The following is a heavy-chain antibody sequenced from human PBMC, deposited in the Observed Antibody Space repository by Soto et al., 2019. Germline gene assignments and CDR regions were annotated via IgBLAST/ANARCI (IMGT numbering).Heavy chain of an antibody. J-gene: IGHJ4*02. CDR3: ARAQGIIVVVVAATPGPPGALDY. V-gene: IGHV1-46*01. CDR1: GYTFTSYY. CDR2: INPSGGST. Sequence: GASVKVSCKASGYTFTSYYMHWVRQAPGQGLEWMGIINPSGGSTSYAQKFQGRVTMTRDTSTSTVYMELSSLRSEDTAVYYCARAQGIIVVVVAATPGPPGALDYWGQGTLVTVS. D-gene: IGHD2-15*01.